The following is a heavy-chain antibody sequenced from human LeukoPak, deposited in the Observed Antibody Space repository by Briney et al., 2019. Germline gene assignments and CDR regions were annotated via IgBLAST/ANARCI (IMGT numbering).Heavy chain of an antibody. CDR2: IYYSGST. V-gene: IGHV4-31*03. J-gene: IGHJ4*02. D-gene: IGHD6-19*01. Sequence: PSETLSLTCTVSGGSINSGDYYWSWIRQHPGKGLEWIGYIYYSGSTYYNPSLKSRVTLSVDTSKNQFSLKLSSVTAADTAVYYCARDATHSSGFRNWGQGTLVTVSS. CDR1: GGSINSGDYY. CDR3: ARDATHSSGFRN.